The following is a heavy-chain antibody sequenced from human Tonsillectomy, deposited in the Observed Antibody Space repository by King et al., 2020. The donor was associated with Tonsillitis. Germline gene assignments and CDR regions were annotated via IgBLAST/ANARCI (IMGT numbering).Heavy chain of an antibody. CDR3: ARGDRYSGYDSLDY. D-gene: IGHD5-12*01. CDR1: GYTFTGHY. Sequence: QLVQSGAEVKKPGASVKVSCKASGYTFTGHYMHWVRQAPGQGLEWMGWTHPNGGGTKYAQKFKGRVTMTRDTSISTAHMELSRLRSDETAVYYCARGDRYSGYDSLDYWGQGTLVTVSS. CDR2: THPNGGGT. J-gene: IGHJ4*02. V-gene: IGHV1-2*02.